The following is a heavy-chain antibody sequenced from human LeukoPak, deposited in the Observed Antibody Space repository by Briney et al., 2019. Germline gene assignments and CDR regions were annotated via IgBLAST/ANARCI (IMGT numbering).Heavy chain of an antibody. J-gene: IGHJ4*02. V-gene: IGHV1-69*05. D-gene: IGHD3-22*01. CDR2: IIPIFGTA. CDR1: GGTFSSYA. Sequence: SVKVSCKASGGTFSSYAISWVRQAPGQGLEWMGGIIPIFGTANYAQKFQGRVTITTDESTRTAYMELSSLRSEDTAVYYCARGVHHYDSSGYYYGEFDSWGLGTLVTVSS. CDR3: ARGVHHYDSSGYYYGEFDS.